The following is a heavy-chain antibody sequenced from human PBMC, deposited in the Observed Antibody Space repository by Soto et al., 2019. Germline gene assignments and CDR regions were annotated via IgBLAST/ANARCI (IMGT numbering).Heavy chain of an antibody. Sequence: GASVKVSCKASVGTFSSYAISWVRQAPGQGLEWMGGIIPIFGTANYAQKFQGRVTITADESTSTAYMELSSLRSEDTAVYYCARVGGYCSGGSCLYYYYYYGMDVWGQGTTVTVS. D-gene: IGHD2-15*01. CDR2: IIPIFGTA. V-gene: IGHV1-69*13. CDR3: ARVGGYCSGGSCLYYYYYYGMDV. CDR1: VGTFSSYA. J-gene: IGHJ6*02.